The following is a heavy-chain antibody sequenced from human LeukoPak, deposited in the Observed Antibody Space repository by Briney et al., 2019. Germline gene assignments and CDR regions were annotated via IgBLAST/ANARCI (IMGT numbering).Heavy chain of an antibody. J-gene: IGHJ6*03. CDR2: ISNSTSTV. D-gene: IGHD4-23*01. CDR3: SRDAGYRVNSDYYYMDV. Sequence: GGSLRLSCAAYGFTFSSYSMNWIRQAPGKGLEWVSDISNSTSTVYYADFVKGRFSISKDYAKNSQYLQLHSMRADDNAVYFCSRDAGYRVNSDYYYMDVWGKGTTVTVSS. CDR1: GFTFSSYS. V-gene: IGHV3-48*01.